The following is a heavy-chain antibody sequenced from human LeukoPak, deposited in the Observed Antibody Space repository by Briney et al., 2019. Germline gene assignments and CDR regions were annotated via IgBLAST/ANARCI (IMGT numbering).Heavy chain of an antibody. CDR3: ARGGLPIYYYYMDV. Sequence: ASVKVSCKASGYTFTSYDINWVRQATGQGLEWMGWINPNSGGTNYAQKFQGRVTMTRDTSISTAYMDLSRLRSDDTAVYFCARGGLPIYYYYMDVWGKGTTVTVSS. CDR1: GYTFTSYD. V-gene: IGHV1-2*02. CDR2: INPNSGGT. J-gene: IGHJ6*03. D-gene: IGHD4-11*01.